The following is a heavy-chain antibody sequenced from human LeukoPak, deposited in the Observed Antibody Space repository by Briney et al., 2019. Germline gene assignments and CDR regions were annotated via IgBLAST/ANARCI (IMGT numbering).Heavy chain of an antibody. D-gene: IGHD3-16*01. V-gene: IGHV1-18*01. Sequence: ASVKVSCKASGCTFTSYGISWVRQAPGQGLEWMGWISAYNGNTNYAQKLQGRVTMTTDTSTSTAYMELRSLRSDDTAVYYCARDYDYVWGSPGSAFDIWGQGTMVTVSS. CDR1: GCTFTSYG. J-gene: IGHJ3*02. CDR2: ISAYNGNT. CDR3: ARDYDYVWGSPGSAFDI.